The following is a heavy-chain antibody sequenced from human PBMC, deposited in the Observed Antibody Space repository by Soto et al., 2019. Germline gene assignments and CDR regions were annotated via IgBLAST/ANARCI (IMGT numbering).Heavy chain of an antibody. D-gene: IGHD1-1*01. J-gene: IGHJ5*01. Sequence: SETLSLTCTLSGGSVRAPDWWNWVRQSPDKGLEWIAEVHISGHSNYNPSLRSRVSVSIDSSKNQFYLNLNSVTAADTAIYCCARVRQGCSANNCYFDPWGQGTQVTVSS. CDR2: VHISGHS. CDR1: GGSVRAPDW. CDR3: ARVRQGCSANNCYFDP. V-gene: IGHV4-4*01.